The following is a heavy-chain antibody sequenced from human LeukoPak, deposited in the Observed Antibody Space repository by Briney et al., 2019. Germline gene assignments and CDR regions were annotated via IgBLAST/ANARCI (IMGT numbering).Heavy chain of an antibody. Sequence: PSETLSLTCSVSGGSMSNVNNFWGWIRQPPGKGLEWIGSIYFSGSTYYNPSLKSRVTMSVDTSKNQFPLKLSSVTAADTAVYYCARAVGQQRFYYYYMDVWGKGTTVTVSS. CDR3: ARAVGQQRFYYYYMDV. D-gene: IGHD6-13*01. CDR2: IYFSGST. V-gene: IGHV4-39*06. J-gene: IGHJ6*03. CDR1: GGSMSNVNNF.